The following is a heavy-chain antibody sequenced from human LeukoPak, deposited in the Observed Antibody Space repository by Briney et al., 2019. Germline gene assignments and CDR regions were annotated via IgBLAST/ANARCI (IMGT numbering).Heavy chain of an antibody. CDR3: AKDRGVAGFYFDY. CDR2: ISYDGSNK. J-gene: IGHJ4*02. D-gene: IGHD3-10*01. V-gene: IGHV3-30*18. Sequence: GGSLRLSCAASGFTFDDYGMHWVRQAPGKGLEWVAVISYDGSNKYYADSVKGRFTTSRDNSKNTLYLQMNSLRAEDTAVYYCAKDRGVAGFYFDYWGQGTLVTVSS. CDR1: GFTFDDYG.